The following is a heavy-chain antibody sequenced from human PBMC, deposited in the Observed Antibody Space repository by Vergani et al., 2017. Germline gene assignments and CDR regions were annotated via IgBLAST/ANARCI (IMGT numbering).Heavy chain of an antibody. CDR2: ISSSSSYI. CDR3: ARDGVNDYDSSGTKDY. D-gene: IGHD3-22*01. V-gene: IGHV3-21*02. J-gene: IGHJ4*02. CDR1: GFTFSSYS. Sequence: EVQLLESGGDLVQPGGSLRLSCAASGFTFSSYSMNWVRQAPGKGLEWVSSISSSSSYIYYADSVKGRFTISRDNAKNSLYLQMNSLRAEDTAVYYCARDGVNDYDSSGTKDYWGQGTLVTVSS.